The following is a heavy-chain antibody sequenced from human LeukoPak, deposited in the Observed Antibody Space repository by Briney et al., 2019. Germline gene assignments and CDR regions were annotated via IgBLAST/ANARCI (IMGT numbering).Heavy chain of an antibody. CDR3: AAQDSSGYFNFDY. V-gene: IGHV4-38-2*02. CDR2: IYHSGST. D-gene: IGHD3-22*01. J-gene: IGHJ4*02. CDR1: GYSISSAYY. Sequence: SETLSLTCTVSGYSISSAYYWGWIRQPPGKGLEWIGSIYHSGSTYYNPSLKSRVTISVDTSKNQFSLKLSSVTAADTAVYYCAAQDSSGYFNFDYWGQGTLVTVSS.